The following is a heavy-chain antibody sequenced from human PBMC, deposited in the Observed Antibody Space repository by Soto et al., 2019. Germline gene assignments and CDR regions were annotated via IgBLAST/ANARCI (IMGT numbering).Heavy chain of an antibody. Sequence: PSDTLSLTCTVSGGSISSGGYYWSWIRQHPGKGLEWIGYIYYSGSTYYNPSLKSRVTISVDTSKNQFSLKLSSVTAADTAVYYCARLPYYDFWSGYPSPYYYGMDVWGQGTTVTVSS. D-gene: IGHD3-3*01. V-gene: IGHV4-31*02. CDR1: GGSISSGGYY. CDR3: ARLPYYDFWSGYPSPYYYGMDV. J-gene: IGHJ6*02. CDR2: IYYSGST.